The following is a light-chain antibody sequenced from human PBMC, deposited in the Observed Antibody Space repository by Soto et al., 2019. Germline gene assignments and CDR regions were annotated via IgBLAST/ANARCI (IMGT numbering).Light chain of an antibody. J-gene: IGKJ1*01. CDR1: QSVRSNF. Sequence: EIVLTQSPGTLSLSPGERATLSCRASQSVRSNFLAWYQQKPGQAPRLLIYGASNRATGIPDRFSGSGSGTDFTLTITRLEREDFAMYYCQRYDSLRTFGQGTKVDIK. V-gene: IGKV3-20*01. CDR2: GAS. CDR3: QRYDSLRT.